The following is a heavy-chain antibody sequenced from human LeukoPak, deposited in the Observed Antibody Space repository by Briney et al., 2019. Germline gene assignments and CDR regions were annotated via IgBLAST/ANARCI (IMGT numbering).Heavy chain of an antibody. CDR1: GYTFTGYY. J-gene: IGHJ4*02. V-gene: IGHV1-2*04. CDR3: ARGSVSTSLRPLDY. CDR2: INPNSGGT. Sequence: ASVKVSCKASGYTFTGYYMHWVRQAPGQGLEWMGWINPNSGGTNYAQKFQGWVTMTRDTSISTAYMELSRLRSDDTAVYYCARGSVSTSLRPLDYWGQGTLVTVSS. D-gene: IGHD2-2*01.